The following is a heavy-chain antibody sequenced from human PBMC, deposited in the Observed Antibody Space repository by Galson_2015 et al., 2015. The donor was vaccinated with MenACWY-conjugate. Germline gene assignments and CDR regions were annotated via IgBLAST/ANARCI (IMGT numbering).Heavy chain of an antibody. D-gene: IGHD1-26*01. Sequence: LSLTCTVSGGSVSSGSYYWSWIRQPPGKGLEWIGYIYYSGSTNYNPSLKSRVTISVDTSKNQFSLKLSSVTAADTAVYYCARGVGAIPLEYFQHWGQGTLVTVSS. V-gene: IGHV4-61*01. CDR1: GGSVSSGSYY. J-gene: IGHJ1*01. CDR3: ARGVGAIPLEYFQH. CDR2: IYYSGST.